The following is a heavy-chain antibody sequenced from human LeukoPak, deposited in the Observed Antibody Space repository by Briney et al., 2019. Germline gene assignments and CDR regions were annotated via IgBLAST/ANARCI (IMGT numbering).Heavy chain of an antibody. D-gene: IGHD2-8*02. CDR2: IYSGGST. J-gene: IGHJ4*02. Sequence: PGGSLRLSCVASGFIVSNDYVSWVRQAPGKGLEWVSVIYSGGSTYYADSVKGRLTISRDNSKNTVYLQMNSLRSEDTATYYCARAILAREGHFTYWGQGTLVTVSS. V-gene: IGHV3-66*01. CDR3: ARAILAREGHFTY. CDR1: GFIVSNDY.